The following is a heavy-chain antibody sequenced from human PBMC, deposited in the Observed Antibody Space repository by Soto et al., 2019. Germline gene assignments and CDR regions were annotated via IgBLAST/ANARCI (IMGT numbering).Heavy chain of an antibody. CDR1: VYNFDKYW. CDR2: IHPGDSNI. Sequence: GESLKISCKGSVYNFDKYWIGWVRQMPGKGLEWMGIIHPGDSNIRYSPSFQGRVTISADKSISTAYLQWSSLKASDTAMYYCARQGITMVRGPQYYYYGMDVWGQGTTVTVSS. D-gene: IGHD3-10*01. V-gene: IGHV5-51*01. J-gene: IGHJ6*02. CDR3: ARQGITMVRGPQYYYYGMDV.